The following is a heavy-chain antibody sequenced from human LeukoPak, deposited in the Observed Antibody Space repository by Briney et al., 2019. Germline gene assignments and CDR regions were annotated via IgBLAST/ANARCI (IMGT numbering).Heavy chain of an antibody. Sequence: GESLKISCKGSGYSFTSYWIGWVRQMPGKGLEWMGIIYPGDSDTRYSPSFQGQVTISADKSISTAYLQWSSLKASDTAMYYCARLFRSGHGYPPNYYYYYMDVWGKGTTVTVSS. J-gene: IGHJ6*03. D-gene: IGHD5-12*01. CDR2: IYPGDSDT. V-gene: IGHV5-51*01. CDR1: GYSFTSYW. CDR3: ARLFRSGHGYPPNYYYYYMDV.